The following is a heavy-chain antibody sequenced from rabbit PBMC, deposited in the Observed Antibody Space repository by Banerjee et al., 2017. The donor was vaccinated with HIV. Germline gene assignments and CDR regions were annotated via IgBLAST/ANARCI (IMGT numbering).Heavy chain of an antibody. Sequence: QEQLEESGGDLVKPEGSLTLTCTASGFDFSISYYMCWVRQAPGKGLEWIGCIYSGSSGSTYYASWAKGRFTISKTSSTTVTLQMTSLTAADTASYFCARDLAGVIGWNFGLWGPGTLVTVS. CDR1: GFDFSISYY. J-gene: IGHJ6*01. V-gene: IGHV1S45*01. D-gene: IGHD4-1*01. CDR2: IYSGSSGST. CDR3: ARDLAGVIGWNFGL.